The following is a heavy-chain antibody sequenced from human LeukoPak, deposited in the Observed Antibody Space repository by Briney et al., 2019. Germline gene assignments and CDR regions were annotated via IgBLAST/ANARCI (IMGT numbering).Heavy chain of an antibody. Sequence: SVKVSCKASGGTFISYAISWVRQAPGQGLEWMGGIIPIFGTANYAQKFQGRVTITADESTSTAYMELSSLRAEDTAVYYCARGAGDIVVVPAAIGWFAPWGQGTLVTVSS. D-gene: IGHD2-2*01. CDR3: ARGAGDIVVVPAAIGWFAP. V-gene: IGHV1-69*13. J-gene: IGHJ5*02. CDR2: IIPIFGTA. CDR1: GGTFISYA.